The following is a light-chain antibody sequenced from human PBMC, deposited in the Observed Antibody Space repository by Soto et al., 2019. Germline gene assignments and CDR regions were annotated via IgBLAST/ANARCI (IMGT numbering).Light chain of an antibody. J-gene: IGLJ2*01. CDR3: KSYDGSLSGPVV. Sequence: QPVLTQPPSVSGAPGQRVTISCTGTRSNIGAGFDVHWYQQLPGTAPKLLIYDNNNRPSGVPDRFSGSKSGTSASLAITGLQDEDEADYYCKSYDGSLSGPVVFGGGTKLTVL. CDR2: DNN. V-gene: IGLV1-40*01. CDR1: RSNIGAGFD.